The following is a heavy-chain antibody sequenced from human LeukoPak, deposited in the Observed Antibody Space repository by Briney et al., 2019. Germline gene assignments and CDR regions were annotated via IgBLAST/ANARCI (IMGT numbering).Heavy chain of an antibody. V-gene: IGHV1-58*02. CDR2: IVVDSGNT. CDR3: AALDATMGGSNAFDI. J-gene: IGHJ3*02. Sequence: TSVQVSCKASGFTFTSSAMQWVRQARGHRLEWIGWIVVDSGNTNYAQKFQERVTITRDMSTSTAYMELSSLRSEDTAVYYCAALDATMGGSNAFDIWGQGTMVTVSS. D-gene: IGHD2-15*01. CDR1: GFTFTSSA.